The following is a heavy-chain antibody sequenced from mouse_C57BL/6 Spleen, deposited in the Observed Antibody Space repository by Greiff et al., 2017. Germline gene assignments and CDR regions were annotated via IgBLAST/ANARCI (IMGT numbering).Heavy chain of an antibody. D-gene: IGHD4-1*01. CDR3: ARGTGPWYFDV. J-gene: IGHJ1*03. V-gene: IGHV1-82*01. Sequence: VQRVESGPELVKPGASVKISCKASGYAFSSSWMNWVKQRPGKGLEWIGRIYPGDGDTNYNGKFKGKATLTADKSSSTAYMQLSSLTSEDSAVYFCARGTGPWYFDVWGTGTTVTVSS. CDR1: GYAFSSSW. CDR2: IYPGDGDT.